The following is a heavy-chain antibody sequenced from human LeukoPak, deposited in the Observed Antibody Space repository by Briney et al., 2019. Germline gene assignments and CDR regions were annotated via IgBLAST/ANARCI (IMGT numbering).Heavy chain of an antibody. V-gene: IGHV1-18*01. Sequence: ASVKVSCKASGYTFTSYGISWVRQAPGQGLEWMGWISAYNGNTNYAQKLQGRVTMTTDTSTSTAYMGLRSLRSDDTAVYYCARELWFGELLSLDYWGQGTLVTVSS. J-gene: IGHJ4*02. D-gene: IGHD3-10*01. CDR2: ISAYNGNT. CDR1: GYTFTSYG. CDR3: ARELWFGELLSLDY.